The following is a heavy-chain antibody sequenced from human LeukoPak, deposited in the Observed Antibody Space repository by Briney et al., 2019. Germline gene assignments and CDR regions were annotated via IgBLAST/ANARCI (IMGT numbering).Heavy chain of an antibody. CDR3: ATEPNYYDSSMDY. CDR1: GYTFTGYY. J-gene: IGHJ4*02. Sequence: SVKVSCKASGYTFTGYYMHWVRQAPGQGLEWMGRIIPILGIANYAQKFQGRVAITADKSTSTAYMELSSLRSEDTAVYYCATEPNYYDSSMDYWGQGTLVTVSS. D-gene: IGHD3-22*01. CDR2: IIPILGIA. V-gene: IGHV1-69*02.